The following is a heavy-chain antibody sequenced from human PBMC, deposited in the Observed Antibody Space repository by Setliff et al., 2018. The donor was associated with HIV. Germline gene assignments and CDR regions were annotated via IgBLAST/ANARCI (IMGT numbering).Heavy chain of an antibody. D-gene: IGHD6-25*01. Sequence: ASVKVSCKASGYTFTNYGINWVRQAPGQGPEWMGWISTYNGNTSNTQNLQGRVTMTTDTSTNTAYMELRSLTSEDTAVYYCARTPEGAAVFDYWGQGTLVTVSS. V-gene: IGHV1-18*01. J-gene: IGHJ4*02. CDR3: ARTPEGAAVFDY. CDR2: ISTYNGNT. CDR1: GYTFTNYG.